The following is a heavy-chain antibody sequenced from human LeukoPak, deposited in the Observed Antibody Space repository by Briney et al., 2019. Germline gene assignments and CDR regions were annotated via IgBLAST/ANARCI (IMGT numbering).Heavy chain of an antibody. Sequence: SETLSLTCAVYGGSFSGYYWSWIRQPPGKGLEWIGEINHSGSTNYNPSLKSRVTISVDTSKNQFSLKLSSVTAADTAVYYCARVRYSHFDYWGQGTLVTVSS. CDR1: GGSFSGYY. J-gene: IGHJ4*02. D-gene: IGHD2-15*01. CDR2: INHSGST. CDR3: ARVRYSHFDY. V-gene: IGHV4-34*01.